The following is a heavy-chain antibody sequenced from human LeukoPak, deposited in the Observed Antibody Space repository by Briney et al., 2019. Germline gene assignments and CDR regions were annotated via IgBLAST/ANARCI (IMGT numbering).Heavy chain of an antibody. CDR1: GFTFSWSW. Sequence: GGSLRLSCAASGFTFSWSWMDWVRQVPGKGLEWVANTNEDGSETSYVDSVKGRFTISRDNAKNSLYLQMDSLRVEDTAIYYCTKSLDYWGQGTLVTVS. CDR3: TKSLDY. V-gene: IGHV3-7*01. J-gene: IGHJ4*02. CDR2: TNEDGSET.